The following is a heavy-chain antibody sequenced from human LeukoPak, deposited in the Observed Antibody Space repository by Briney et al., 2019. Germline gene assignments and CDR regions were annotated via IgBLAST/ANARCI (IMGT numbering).Heavy chain of an antibody. V-gene: IGHV3-23*01. CDR2: ISGSGGST. J-gene: IGHJ4*02. CDR3: AKQAIVPAAIAQQLVYFDY. Sequence: GRSLRLSCAASGFTFSSYGMHWVRQAPGKGLEWVSAISGSGGSTYYADSVKGRFTISRDNSKNTLYLQMNSLRAEDTAVYYCAKQAIVPAAIAQQLVYFDYWGQGTLVTVSS. CDR1: GFTFSSYG. D-gene: IGHD2-2*02.